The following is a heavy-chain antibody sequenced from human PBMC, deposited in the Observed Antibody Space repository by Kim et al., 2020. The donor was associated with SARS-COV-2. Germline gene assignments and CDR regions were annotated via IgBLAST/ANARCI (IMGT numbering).Heavy chain of an antibody. J-gene: IGHJ3*02. CDR2: IIPIFGTA. CDR1: GGTFSSYA. V-gene: IGHV1-69*13. D-gene: IGHD2-2*01. Sequence: SVKVSCKASGGTFSSYAISWVRQAPGQGLEWMGGIIPIFGTANYAQKFQGRVTITADESTSTDYMELSSLRSEDTAVYYCASLGPGPSLGPDIWGQGTMVTVSS. CDR3: ASLGPGPSLGPDI.